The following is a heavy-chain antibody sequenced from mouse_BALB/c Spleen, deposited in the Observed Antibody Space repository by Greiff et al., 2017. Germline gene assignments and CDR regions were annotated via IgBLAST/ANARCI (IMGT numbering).Heavy chain of an antibody. CDR2: ISTYYGNT. CDR1: GYTFTDYA. V-gene: IGHV1-67*01. CDR3: ARDVQAHFDY. Sequence: QVQLQQSGPELVRPGVSVKISCKGSGYTFTDYAMHWVKQSHAKSLEWIGVISTYYGNTNYNQKFKGKATMTVDKSSSTAYMELARLTSEDSAIYYCARDVQAHFDYWGQGTTLTVSS. J-gene: IGHJ2*01.